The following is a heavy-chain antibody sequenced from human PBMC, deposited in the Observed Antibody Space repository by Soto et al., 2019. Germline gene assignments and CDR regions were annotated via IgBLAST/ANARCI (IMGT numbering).Heavy chain of an antibody. CDR2: MNPNSGNT. Sequence: ASVKVSCKASGYTFTSYDINWVRQATGQGLEWMGWMNPNSGNTGYAQKFQGRVTMTRNTSISTAYTELSSLRSEDTAVYYCARMYYYGSGSYSKIGSGYYYYYYLDVWGKGTTVTVSS. D-gene: IGHD3-10*01. CDR1: GYTFTSYD. V-gene: IGHV1-8*01. J-gene: IGHJ6*03. CDR3: ARMYYYGSGSYSKIGSGYYYYYYLDV.